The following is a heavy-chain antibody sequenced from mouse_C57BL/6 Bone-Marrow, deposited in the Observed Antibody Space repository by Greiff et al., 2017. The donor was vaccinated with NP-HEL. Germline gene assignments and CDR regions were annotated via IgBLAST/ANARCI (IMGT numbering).Heavy chain of an antibody. J-gene: IGHJ4*01. CDR1: GYTFTSYW. Sequence: VQLQQSGTVLARPGASVKMSCKTSGYTFTSYWMHWVKQRPGQGLEWIGAIYPGNSDTSYNQKFKGKAKLTAVTSASTAYMELSSLTNEDSAVYYCTRSYDGYYVYAMDYWGQGTSVTVSS. D-gene: IGHD2-3*01. V-gene: IGHV1-5*01. CDR2: IYPGNSDT. CDR3: TRSYDGYYVYAMDY.